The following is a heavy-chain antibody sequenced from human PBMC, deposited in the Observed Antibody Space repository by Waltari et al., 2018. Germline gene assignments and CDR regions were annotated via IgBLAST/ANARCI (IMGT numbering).Heavy chain of an antibody. Sequence: EEQLVESGGGLVQPGGSLRLSCAASGFALSSYDMHWVRQATGKGLEWVSSIGTADDTYHSGSVKGRFTISRENAKNSLHLQMNALRAEDTAVYYCARGGTVTDFDYWGHGTLVIVSS. CDR1: GFALSSYD. D-gene: IGHD4-17*01. CDR3: ARGGTVTDFDY. V-gene: IGHV3-13*01. J-gene: IGHJ4*01. CDR2: IGTADDT.